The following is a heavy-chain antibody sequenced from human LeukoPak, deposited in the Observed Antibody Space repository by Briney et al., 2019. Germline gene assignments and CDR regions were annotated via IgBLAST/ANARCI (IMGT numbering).Heavy chain of an antibody. CDR2: ITSRSSPM. V-gene: IGHV3-48*04. J-gene: IGHJ4*02. CDR1: GFTFSSYS. D-gene: IGHD4-17*01. CDR3: AREETDYGDFSGYFDY. Sequence: GGSLRLSCAASGFTFSSYSMNWVRQAPGKGLEWVSYITSRSSPMYYADSVKGRFTISRDNAKNSLYLQMNSLRAEDTAVYYCAREETDYGDFSGYFDYWGQGTLVTVSS.